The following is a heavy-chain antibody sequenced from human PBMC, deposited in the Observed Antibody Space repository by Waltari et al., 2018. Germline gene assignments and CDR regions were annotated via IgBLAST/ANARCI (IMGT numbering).Heavy chain of an antibody. CDR3: VTPPIFAAHGGFDY. J-gene: IGHJ4*02. CDR1: GFSFSDAW. CDR2: IRSKENGVPT. V-gene: IGHV3-15*01. D-gene: IGHD3-9*01. Sequence: EVVLAESGGGLVKTGGSLRLSGAASGFSFSDAWGSWVRQSPGKGSEWLGGIRSKENGVPTEYITAVKDSFVISRDDSEKMFFLEMTNLKIEDTGVYYCVTPPIFAAHGGFDYWGQGALVTVSS.